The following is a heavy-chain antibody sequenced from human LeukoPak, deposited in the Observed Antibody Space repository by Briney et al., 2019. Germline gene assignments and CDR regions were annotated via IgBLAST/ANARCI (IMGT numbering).Heavy chain of an antibody. J-gene: IGHJ4*02. Sequence: PGGSLRLSCAASGFTFSSYWMHWVRQAPGKGLVWVSLIYCDGSSTTYADSVKGRFTISRDNAKNTLYLQMNSLRAEDTAVYYCARSTTEYSSGWYGLDYWGQGTLVTVSS. CDR2: IYCDGSST. V-gene: IGHV3-74*01. D-gene: IGHD6-19*01. CDR3: ARSTTEYSSGWYGLDY. CDR1: GFTFSSYW.